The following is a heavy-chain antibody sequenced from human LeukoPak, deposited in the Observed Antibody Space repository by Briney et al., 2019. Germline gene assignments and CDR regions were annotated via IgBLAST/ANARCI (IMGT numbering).Heavy chain of an antibody. V-gene: IGHV3-66*01. J-gene: IGHJ4*02. Sequence: GGSLRLSCAASGFTVSSNYMSWVRQAPGKGLGWVSVIYSGGSTYYADSVKGRFTISRDNSKNTLYLQMNSLRAEDTAVYYCARSGRLTAYYFDYWGQGTLVTVSS. CDR2: IYSGGST. CDR1: GFTVSSNY. CDR3: ARSGRLTAYYFDY. D-gene: IGHD3-10*01.